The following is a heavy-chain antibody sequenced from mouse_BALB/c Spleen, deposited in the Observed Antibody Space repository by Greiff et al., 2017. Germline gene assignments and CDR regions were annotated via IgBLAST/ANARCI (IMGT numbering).Heavy chain of an antibody. D-gene: IGHD2-4*01. V-gene: IGHV5-4*02. Sequence: DVQLVESGGGLVKPGGSLKLSCAASGFTFSDYYMYWVRQTPEKRLEWVATISDGGSYTYYPDSVKGRFTISRDNAKNNLYLQMSSLKSEDTAMYYCARLITTPYYAMDYWGQGTSVTVSS. CDR2: ISDGGSYT. CDR3: ARLITTPYYAMDY. J-gene: IGHJ4*01. CDR1: GFTFSDYY.